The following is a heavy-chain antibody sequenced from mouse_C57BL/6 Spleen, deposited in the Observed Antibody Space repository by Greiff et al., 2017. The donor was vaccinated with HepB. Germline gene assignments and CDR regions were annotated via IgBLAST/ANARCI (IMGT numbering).Heavy chain of an antibody. CDR2: INPNNGGT. J-gene: IGHJ3*01. CDR3: ARRGDDYGFAY. D-gene: IGHD2-4*01. Sequence: VQLQQSGPELVKPGASVKIPCKASGYTFTDYNMDWVKQSHGKSLEWIGDINPNNGGTIYNQKFKGKATLTVDTSSSTAYMQLSSLTSEDSAVYYCARRGDDYGFAYWGQGTLVTVSA. V-gene: IGHV1-18*01. CDR1: GYTFTDYN.